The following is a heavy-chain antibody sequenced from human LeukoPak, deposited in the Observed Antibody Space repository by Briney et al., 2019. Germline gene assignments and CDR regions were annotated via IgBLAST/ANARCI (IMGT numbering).Heavy chain of an antibody. CDR3: ARKNTQDAFDI. V-gene: IGHV3-33*01. J-gene: IGHJ3*02. CDR2: IWYDGSND. Sequence: GGSLRLSCAAPGFTFSSYGMHWVRQAPGKGLEWVAVIWYDGSNDYYANSVKGRFTISRDNSKNTLYLQMNSLRAEDTAVYFCARKNTQDAFDIWGQGTMVTVSS. D-gene: IGHD2-15*01. CDR1: GFTFSSYG.